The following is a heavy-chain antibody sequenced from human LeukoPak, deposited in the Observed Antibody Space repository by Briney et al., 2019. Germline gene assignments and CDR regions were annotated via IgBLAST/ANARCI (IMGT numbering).Heavy chain of an antibody. CDR1: GFTFSSYS. J-gene: IGHJ4*02. V-gene: IGHV3-53*01. CDR2: IYSGGAT. D-gene: IGHD6-13*01. CDR3: AREVYSSSWYFDY. Sequence: GGPLRLSCAASGFTFSSYSMNWVRQAPGKGLEWASVIYSGGATHYADSVKGRFIISRDSSKNTLYLQMNSLRAEDTAVYYCAREVYSSSWYFDYWGQGTLVTVSS.